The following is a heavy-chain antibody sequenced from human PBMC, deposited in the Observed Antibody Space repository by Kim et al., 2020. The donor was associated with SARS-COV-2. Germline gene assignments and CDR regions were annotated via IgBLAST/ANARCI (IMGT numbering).Heavy chain of an antibody. V-gene: IGHV3-21*01. Sequence: GGSLRLSCAASGFTFSSYSMNWVRQAPGKGLEWVSSISSSSSYIYYADSVKGRFTISRDNAKNSLYLQMNSLRAEDTAVYYCARRPLGYCSGGSCYSPFSYYYYGMDVWGQGTTVTVSS. CDR2: ISSSSSYI. CDR3: ARRPLGYCSGGSCYSPFSYYYYGMDV. D-gene: IGHD2-15*01. CDR1: GFTFSSYS. J-gene: IGHJ6*02.